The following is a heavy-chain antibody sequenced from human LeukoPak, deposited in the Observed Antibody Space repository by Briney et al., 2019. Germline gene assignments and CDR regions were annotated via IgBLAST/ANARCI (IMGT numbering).Heavy chain of an antibody. D-gene: IGHD4-17*01. CDR3: AKDTNGDYIGAFDF. J-gene: IGHJ3*01. V-gene: IGHV3-23*01. CDR1: GFTVSSNY. CDR2: MRGDGGDI. Sequence: TGGSLRLSCAASGFTVSSNYMNWVRQAPGKGLEWVSAMRGDGGDIRYADSVKGRFTISRDNSKNTLYLQMNSLRAEDTAVYYCAKDTNGDYIGAFDFWGQGTMVTVSS.